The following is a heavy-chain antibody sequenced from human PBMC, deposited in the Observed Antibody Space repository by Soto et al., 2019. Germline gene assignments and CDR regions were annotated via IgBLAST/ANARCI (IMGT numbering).Heavy chain of an antibody. D-gene: IGHD6-19*01. CDR2: IYYSGST. Sequence: SETLSLTCTVSGGSISSYYWSWVRQPPGKGLEWIGYIYYSGSTSYNPSHKRRVTISVDTSKNQFSLKPSSVTSADTAVYYCARDPNYRSVWYFDYWGQGTLVTVSS. CDR1: GGSISSYY. J-gene: IGHJ4*02. CDR3: ARDPNYRSVWYFDY. V-gene: IGHV4-59*01.